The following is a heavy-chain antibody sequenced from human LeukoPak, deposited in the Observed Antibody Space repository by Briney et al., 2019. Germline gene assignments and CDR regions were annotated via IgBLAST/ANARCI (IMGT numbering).Heavy chain of an antibody. J-gene: IGHJ5*02. CDR3: ARGRRGYYGSGSYYRWFDP. CDR1: GGSYSGYY. D-gene: IGHD3-10*01. CDR2: SNHSGST. V-gene: IGHV4-34*01. Sequence: SETLTLTCAVYGGSYSGYYWSWIRQPPGKGLEWIGESNHSGSTNYNPSLKSRVTISVDTFKNQFSLKLSSVTAADTAVYYCARGRRGYYGSGSYYRWFDPWGQGTLVTVSS.